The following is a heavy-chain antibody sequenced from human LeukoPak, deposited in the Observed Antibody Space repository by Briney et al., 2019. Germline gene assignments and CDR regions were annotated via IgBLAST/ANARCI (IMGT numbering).Heavy chain of an antibody. D-gene: IGHD3-10*01. V-gene: IGHV3-23*01. CDR1: GFTFSSYA. CDR3: AKDQAYYGSGSRNDY. CDR2: ISGSGGST. Sequence: GWSLRLSCAASGFTFSSYAMSWVRQAPGKGLEWVSAISGSGGSTYYVDSVKGRFTISRDNSKNTLYLQMNSLRAEDTAVYYCAKDQAYYGSGSRNDYWGQGTLVTVSS. J-gene: IGHJ4*02.